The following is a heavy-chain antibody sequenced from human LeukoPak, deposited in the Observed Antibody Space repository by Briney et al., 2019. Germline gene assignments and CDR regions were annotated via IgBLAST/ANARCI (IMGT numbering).Heavy chain of an antibody. V-gene: IGHV3-64*01. CDR1: GLTFSSYA. D-gene: IGHD3-22*01. CDR3: ARDQGTMTGAFDY. CDR2: ISSNGGST. Sequence: GGSLRLSCAASGLTFSSYAMHWVRQAPGKGLEYVSAISSNGGSTYYANSVKGRFTISRDNSKNTLSFQMGSLRAEDMAVYYCARDQGTMTGAFDYSGQRTLVTVSS. J-gene: IGHJ4*02.